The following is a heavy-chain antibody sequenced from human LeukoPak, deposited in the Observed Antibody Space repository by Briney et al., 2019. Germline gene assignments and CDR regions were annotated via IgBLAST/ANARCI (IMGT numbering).Heavy chain of an antibody. J-gene: IGHJ4*02. CDR1: GFTFTIYT. V-gene: IGHV3-21*01. CDR3: ARDRSVLRGVISDY. D-gene: IGHD3-10*01. CDR2: ISNNDDYI. Sequence: GGSLRLSCAASGFTFTIYTMSWVRQAPGKGLEWVSSISNNDDYIYYADSVKGRFTVSRDNAKNSLYQQMNSLRVEDTAVYYCARDRSVLRGVISDYWGQGTLVTVSS.